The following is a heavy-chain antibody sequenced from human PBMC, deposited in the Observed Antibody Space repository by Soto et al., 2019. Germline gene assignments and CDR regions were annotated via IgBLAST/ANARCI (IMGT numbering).Heavy chain of an antibody. J-gene: IGHJ2*01. CDR2: IGTTGVDT. D-gene: IGHD6-25*01. CDR3: AKSRVDSGRGYFDL. V-gene: IGHV3-23*01. Sequence: EVQLLESGGGLVQPGGPLGLSSAAQGFTFRIYPLAWVRQPPEKGLEWVSTIGTTGVDTYYADSVRGRSTISRDDSKNTLYLQMSSLRAEESAVYYCAKSRVDSGRGYFDLWGRGTLVTVSS. CDR1: GFTFRIYP.